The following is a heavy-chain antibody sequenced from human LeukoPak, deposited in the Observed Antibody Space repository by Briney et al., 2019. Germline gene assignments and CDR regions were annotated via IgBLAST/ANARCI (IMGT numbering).Heavy chain of an antibody. CDR3: ARDIPTDLPYDYYGMDV. J-gene: IGHJ6*04. CDR1: GFTVSSNY. CDR2: IYSGGST. Sequence: PGGSLRLSCAASGFTVSSNYMSWVRQAPGKGLEWVSIIYSGGSTYYADSVKGRFTISRDNSKNTLYLQMNSLRADDTAVYYCARDIPTDLPYDYYGMDVWGKGTTVTVSS. V-gene: IGHV3-53*01.